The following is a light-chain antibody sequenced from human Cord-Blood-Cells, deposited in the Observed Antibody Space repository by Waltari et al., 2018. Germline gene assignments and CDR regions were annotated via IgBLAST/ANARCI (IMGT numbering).Light chain of an antibody. CDR2: DAS. V-gene: IGKV3-11*01. CDR3: QQGSNWLS. Sequence: EIVLTQSPATLPLSPGEKATLSCRASQSVGSYLPWDQQKPGHAPRLRSYDASNRATGIPARFSSSGSGTDFTVTIGSLEPEDVAVYYCQQGSNWLSLGGGTKVEIE. J-gene: IGKJ4*01. CDR1: QSVGSY.